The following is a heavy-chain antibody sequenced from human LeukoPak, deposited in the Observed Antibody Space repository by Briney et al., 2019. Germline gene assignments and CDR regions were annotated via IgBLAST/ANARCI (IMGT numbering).Heavy chain of an antibody. CDR1: GFTISSYW. D-gene: IGHD3-10*01. Sequence: PGGSLRLSCAASGFTISSYWMHWVRQAPGKGLVWVSRINRDGSSTTYADSVKGRFTISRDNAENTLYLQMNSLRADDAAVYYCATETAVSGGIFFDYWGQGTLVTVSS. V-gene: IGHV3-74*01. CDR2: INRDGSST. CDR3: ATETAVSGGIFFDY. J-gene: IGHJ4*02.